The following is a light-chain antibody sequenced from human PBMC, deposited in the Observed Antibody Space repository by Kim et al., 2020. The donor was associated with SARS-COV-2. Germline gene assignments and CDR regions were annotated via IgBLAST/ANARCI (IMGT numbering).Light chain of an antibody. Sequence: ASVGDRVTITCRASQDVSNYFNWYHQKPGEAPKVLIRDAANLESGVPSRFSRGGYGTEFSLTISSVQPEDMGTYYCQQYDAPPFTFGQGTRLEIK. CDR3: QQYDAPPFT. CDR2: DAA. V-gene: IGKV1-33*01. CDR1: QDVSNY. J-gene: IGKJ5*01.